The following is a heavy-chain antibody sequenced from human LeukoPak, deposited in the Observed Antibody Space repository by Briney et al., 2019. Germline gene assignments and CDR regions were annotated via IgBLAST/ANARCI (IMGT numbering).Heavy chain of an antibody. CDR2: IWYDGSEK. D-gene: IGHD3-10*01. J-gene: IGHJ4*02. CDR3: ARYGPEKVLDY. V-gene: IGHV3-33*01. CDR1: GFTFRSYG. Sequence: GRSLRLSCAVSGFTFRSYGMHWVRQAAGKGLEWVAVIWYDGSEKYYVDSVKGRFTISRDNSKDTLYLQMNSLRVEDSAVYYCARYGPEKVLDYWGRGTLVAVSS.